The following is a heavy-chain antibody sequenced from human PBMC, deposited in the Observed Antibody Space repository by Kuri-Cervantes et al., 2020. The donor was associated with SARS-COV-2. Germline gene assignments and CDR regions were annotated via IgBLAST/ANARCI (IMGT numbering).Heavy chain of an antibody. CDR2: ISWDGATT. V-gene: IGHV3-43*01. CDR1: GFQFDDYT. Sequence: GESLKISCAASGFQFDDYTMHWVRRPPGKGLEWVSLISWDGATTYYADSVKGRFTISRDNSRNSLYLQMNVLRSEDTALYYCVKGQTGTTLSLDNWGQGTLVTVSS. D-gene: IGHD1-1*01. CDR3: VKGQTGTTLSLDN. J-gene: IGHJ4*02.